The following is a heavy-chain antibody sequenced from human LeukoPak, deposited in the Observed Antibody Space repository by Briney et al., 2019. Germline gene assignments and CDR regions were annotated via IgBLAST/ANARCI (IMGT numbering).Heavy chain of an antibody. Sequence: SETLSLTCTVSGGSISSSSYYWGWIRQPPGKGLEWIGSIYYSGSTYYNPSLKSRVTISVDTSKNQFSLKLSSVTAADTAVYYCARRWSSSWIKSDAFDIWGQGTMVTVSS. D-gene: IGHD6-13*01. CDR1: GGSISSSSYY. CDR3: ARRWSSSWIKSDAFDI. J-gene: IGHJ3*02. V-gene: IGHV4-39*01. CDR2: IYYSGST.